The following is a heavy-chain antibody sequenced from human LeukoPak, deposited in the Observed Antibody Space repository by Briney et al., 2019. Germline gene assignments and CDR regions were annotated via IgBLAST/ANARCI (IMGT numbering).Heavy chain of an antibody. CDR2: TYYRSKWYN. D-gene: IGHD6-19*01. CDR3: ARGRSSGWYRDAFDI. J-gene: IGHJ3*02. CDR1: GDSVSSYSGA. Sequence: SQTLSLTCAISGDSVSSYSGAWNWIRQSPSRGLEWQGRTYYRSKWYNDYEVSVKSRITINSDTSKNQFSLPLNSVTPEETAVDYCARGRSSGWYRDAFDIWGQGTMVTVSS. V-gene: IGHV6-1*01.